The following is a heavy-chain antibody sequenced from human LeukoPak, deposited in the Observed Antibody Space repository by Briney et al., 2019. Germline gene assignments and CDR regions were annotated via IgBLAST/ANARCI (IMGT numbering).Heavy chain of an antibody. J-gene: IGHJ4*02. D-gene: IGHD3-22*01. CDR3: ASGNYDSSGYYYPFDY. CDR2: IYYSGST. CDR1: GGSISSSSYY. Sequence: SETLSLTCTVSGGSISSSSYYWGWIRQPPGKGLEWIGSIYYSGSTYYNPSLKSRVTISVDTSKNQFSLKLSSVTAADTAVYYCASGNYDSSGYYYPFDYWGQGTLVTVSS. V-gene: IGHV4-39*01.